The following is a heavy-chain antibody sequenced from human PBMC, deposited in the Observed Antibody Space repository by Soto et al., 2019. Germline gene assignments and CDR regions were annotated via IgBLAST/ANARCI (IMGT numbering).Heavy chain of an antibody. J-gene: IGHJ4*02. Sequence: QVQLVQSGAEVKKPGSSVKVSCKASGGTFSSYAISWVRQAPGQGLEWMGGIIPIFGTANYAQKFQGRVTNTADESTSTAYMEPSSLRSEDTAVYYCARQIVGNRYYYDSSGYPFDYWGQGTLVTVSS. V-gene: IGHV1-69*12. CDR2: IIPIFGTA. CDR1: GGTFSSYA. CDR3: ARQIVGNRYYYDSSGYPFDY. D-gene: IGHD3-22*01.